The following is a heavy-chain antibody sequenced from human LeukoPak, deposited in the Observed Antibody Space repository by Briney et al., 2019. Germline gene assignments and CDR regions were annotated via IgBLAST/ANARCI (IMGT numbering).Heavy chain of an antibody. Sequence: PRGSLRLSCAASGFTFSNAWMSWVRQAPGKGLEWVGHIKSKTDGGTIDYAAPVKGRFTISRDDSKNTLYLQMNSLRAEDTAVYYCARAFRFVVVPAAQNYWGQGTLVTVSS. D-gene: IGHD2-2*01. V-gene: IGHV3-15*01. CDR1: GFTFSNAW. CDR3: ARAFRFVVVPAAQNY. CDR2: IKSKTDGGTI. J-gene: IGHJ4*02.